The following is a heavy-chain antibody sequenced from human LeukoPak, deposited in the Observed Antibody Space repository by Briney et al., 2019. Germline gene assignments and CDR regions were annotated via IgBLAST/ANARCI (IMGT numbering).Heavy chain of an antibody. CDR2: IIPIFGTA. CDR1: GGTFSSYA. J-gene: IGHJ5*02. Sequence: SVKVSCKASGGTFSSYAISWVRQAPGQGLEWMGGIIPIFGTANYAQKFQGRVTITADKSTSTAYMELSSLRSEDTAVYYCARDPEGLYSSSGGWFDPWGQGTLVTVSS. D-gene: IGHD6-6*01. CDR3: ARDPEGLYSSSGGWFDP. V-gene: IGHV1-69*06.